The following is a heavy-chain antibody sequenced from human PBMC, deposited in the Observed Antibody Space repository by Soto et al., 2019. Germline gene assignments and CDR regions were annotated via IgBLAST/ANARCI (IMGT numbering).Heavy chain of an antibody. J-gene: IGHJ6*03. D-gene: IGHD4-4*01. Sequence: SETLSLTCTVSGGSISSYYWSWIRQPPGKGLEWIGYIYYSGSTNYNPSLKSRVTISVDTSKNHFSLKLSSVTAADTALYYCARADSNYEAYYYYYYMDVWGKGTTVTVSS. CDR2: IYYSGST. CDR3: ARADSNYEAYYYYYYMDV. V-gene: IGHV4-59*01. CDR1: GGSISSYY.